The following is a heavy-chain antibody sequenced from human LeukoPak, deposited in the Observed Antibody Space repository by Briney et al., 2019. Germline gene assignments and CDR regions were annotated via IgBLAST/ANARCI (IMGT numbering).Heavy chain of an antibody. V-gene: IGHV4-31*03. J-gene: IGHJ4*02. CDR1: GGSISSGGYY. Sequence: PSETLSLTCTVSGGSISSGGYYWSWIRQHPGKGLEWIGYIYYSGSTYYNPSLKSRVTISVDTSKNQFSLKLSSVTAADTAVYYCARDRPGFRYFDYWGQGTLVIVSS. D-gene: IGHD1-14*01. CDR3: ARDRPGFRYFDY. CDR2: IYYSGST.